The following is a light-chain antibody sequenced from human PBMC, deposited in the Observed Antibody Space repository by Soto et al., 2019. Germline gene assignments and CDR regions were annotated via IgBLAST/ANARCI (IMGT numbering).Light chain of an antibody. CDR2: VAS. J-gene: IGKJ2*01. V-gene: IGKV1-17*01. CDR3: LQHNSYPYT. Sequence: DIQMTQSPSSLSASVGDRVTITCRASQGIRNDLSWYQQKPGKAPKRLIYVASTLQSGVSSRFSGSGSGTEFTLTISSLQPEDFATYSCLQHNSYPYTFGQGTKLEIK. CDR1: QGIRND.